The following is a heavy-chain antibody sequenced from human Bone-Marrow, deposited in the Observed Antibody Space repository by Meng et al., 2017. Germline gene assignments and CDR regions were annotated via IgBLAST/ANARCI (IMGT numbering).Heavy chain of an antibody. CDR2: FHHSGTT. D-gene: IGHD6-19*01. V-gene: IGHV4-4*02. Sequence: QGHVQESGLGLGKPSGTISLTCGVSGASVSSGYWCTWVRQPPGKGLEWIGEFHHSGTTNYNPSLRSRVTISVDTSKNQFSLRLTSVTAADTAVYYCAASPGWWRIDSWGQGTLVTVSS. CDR3: AASPGWWRIDS. J-gene: IGHJ4*02. CDR1: GASVSSGYW.